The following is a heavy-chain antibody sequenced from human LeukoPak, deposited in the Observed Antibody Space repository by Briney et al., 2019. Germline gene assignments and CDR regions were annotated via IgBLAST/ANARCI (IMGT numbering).Heavy chain of an antibody. V-gene: IGHV4-4*07. CDR2: IYTSGST. CDR1: GGSISSYY. D-gene: IGHD6-25*01. CDR3: ARVGAADPFYYYYYMDA. J-gene: IGHJ6*03. Sequence: SETLSLTCTVSGGSISSYYWSWIRQPAGKGLEWIGRIYTSGSTSYNPSLKSRVTMSVDTSKNQFSLKLSSVTAADTAVYYCARVGAADPFYYYYYMDAWGKGTTVTVSS.